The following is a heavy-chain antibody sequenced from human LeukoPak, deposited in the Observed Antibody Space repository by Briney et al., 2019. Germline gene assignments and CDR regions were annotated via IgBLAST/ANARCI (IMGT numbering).Heavy chain of an antibody. CDR3: AKQRGSRDY. CDR2: IYYSGST. V-gene: IGHV4-39*01. CDR1: GGSISSSSYY. Sequence: SETLSLTCTVSGGSISSSSYYWGWIRQPPGKGLEWIGSIYYSGSTYYNPSLKSRVTISVDTSKNQFSLKLSSVTAADTAVFYWAKQRGSRDYWGQGTLVTVSS. J-gene: IGHJ4*02. D-gene: IGHD3-16*01.